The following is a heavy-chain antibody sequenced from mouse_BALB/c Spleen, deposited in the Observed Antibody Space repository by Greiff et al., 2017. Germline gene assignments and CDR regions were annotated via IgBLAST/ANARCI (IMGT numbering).Heavy chain of an antibody. CDR2: ISSGSSTI. V-gene: IGHV5-17*02. Sequence: EVKLVESGGGLVQPGGSRKLSCAASGFTFSSFGMHWVRQAPEKGLEWVAYISSGSSTIYYADTVKGRFTISRDNPKNTLFLQMTSLRSEDTAMYYCARALYGNHLYYAMDYWGQGTSVTVSS. J-gene: IGHJ4*01. D-gene: IGHD2-1*01. CDR1: GFTFSSFG. CDR3: ARALYGNHLYYAMDY.